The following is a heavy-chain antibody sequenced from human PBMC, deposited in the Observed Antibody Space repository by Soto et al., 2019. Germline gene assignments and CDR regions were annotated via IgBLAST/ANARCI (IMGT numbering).Heavy chain of an antibody. CDR2: ISSSSSTI. V-gene: IGHV3-48*04. Sequence: GSLRLSCAASGFTFSSYSMNWVRQAPGKGLEWVSYISSSSSTIYYADSVKGRFTISRDNAKNSLYLQMNSLRAEDTAVYYCASGLYCSSTSCYLDPWGQGTLVTVSS. CDR3: ASGLYCSSTSCYLDP. J-gene: IGHJ5*02. CDR1: GFTFSSYS. D-gene: IGHD2-2*01.